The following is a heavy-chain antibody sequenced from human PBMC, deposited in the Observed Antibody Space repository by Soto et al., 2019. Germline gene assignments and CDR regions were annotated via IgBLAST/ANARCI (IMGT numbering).Heavy chain of an antibody. J-gene: IGHJ2*01. CDR3: ASGALCSGCSCYAYWYFAL. V-gene: IGHV3-11*01. CDR2: ISRSGSTI. D-gene: IGHD2-15*01. CDR1: GFTFSDYY. Sequence: QVQLVEAGGGLVKPGGSLRLSCAASGFTFSDYYMSWIRQAPGKGLEWVSYISRSGSTIYYADSVKGRFTISRDNAKNPLYLQRNSLRAEDTAVYYCASGALCSGCSCYAYWYFALWGRGTLVTVSS.